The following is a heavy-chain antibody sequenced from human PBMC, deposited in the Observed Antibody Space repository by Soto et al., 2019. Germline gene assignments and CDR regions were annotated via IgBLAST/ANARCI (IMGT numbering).Heavy chain of an antibody. CDR3: ARERLGAHSSGDYWNYMDV. Sequence: QVQLQESGPGLVKPSQTLSLTCTVSGGSISSGDYYWSWIRQPPGKGLEWIGYIHNSGRTYYNPAHTSGLSISVGTSKTQFSLKLTSVTAADTAVYYCARERLGAHSSGDYWNYMDVWGQGPTVTVSS. J-gene: IGHJ6*02. CDR1: GGSISSGDYY. CDR2: IHNSGRT. D-gene: IGHD3-22*01. V-gene: IGHV4-30-4*01.